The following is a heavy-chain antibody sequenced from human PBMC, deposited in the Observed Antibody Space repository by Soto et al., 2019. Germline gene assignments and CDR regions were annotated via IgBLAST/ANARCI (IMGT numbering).Heavy chain of an antibody. CDR1: GRSISSGDYY. CDR2: IYYSGSP. CDR3: ARDSSFGEPFDY. J-gene: IGHJ4*02. V-gene: IGHV4-31*03. Sequence: QVQLQESGPGLVKPSQTLSLTCTVSGRSISSGDYYWSWISQHPGKGMEWIGYIYYSGSPYYNPALKSRVTLSLDTSKNKFSLKLTSVTAADTAVYYCARDSSFGEPFDYWGQGTLVTVSS. D-gene: IGHD3-10*01.